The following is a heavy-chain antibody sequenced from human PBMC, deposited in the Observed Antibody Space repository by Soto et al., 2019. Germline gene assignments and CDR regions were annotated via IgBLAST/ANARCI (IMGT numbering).Heavy chain of an antibody. J-gene: IGHJ5*02. CDR1: GFTFDDYA. Sequence: EVQLVESGGGLVQPGRSLRLSCAASGFTFDDYAMHWVRQAPGKGLEWVSGISWNSGSIGYADSVKGRFTISRDNAKNSLYLQMNSLRAEDTALYYCAKAQLDGDSEGNWFDPWGQGTLVTVSS. CDR2: ISWNSGSI. V-gene: IGHV3-9*01. D-gene: IGHD4-17*01. CDR3: AKAQLDGDSEGNWFDP.